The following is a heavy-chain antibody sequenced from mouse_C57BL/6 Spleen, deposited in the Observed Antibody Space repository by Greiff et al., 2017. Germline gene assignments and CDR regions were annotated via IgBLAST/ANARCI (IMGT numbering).Heavy chain of an antibody. CDR2: IYPGDGDT. CDR1: GYAFSSSW. D-gene: IGHD1-1*01. CDR3: AREDITTGVFDY. V-gene: IGHV1-82*01. J-gene: IGHJ2*01. Sequence: QVQLQQSGPELVKPGASVKISCTASGYAFSSSWLNWVKQRPGKGLEWIGRIYPGDGDTNYNGKFKGKATLTADKSSSTASMQLSRLTSEASAVXFCAREDITTGVFDYWGQGTTLTVSS.